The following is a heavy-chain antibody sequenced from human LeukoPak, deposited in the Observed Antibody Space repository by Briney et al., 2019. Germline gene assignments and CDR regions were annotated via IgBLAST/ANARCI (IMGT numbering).Heavy chain of an antibody. CDR3: ARAGIAVAGFIRWFDP. Sequence: SETLSLTCTVSGGSISSYYWSWIRQPPGKGLEWIGYIYYSGSTNYNPSLKSRVTISVDTSKNQFSLKLSSVTAADTAVYYCARAGIAVAGFIRWFDPWGQGTLVTVSP. D-gene: IGHD6-19*01. J-gene: IGHJ5*02. CDR1: GGSISSYY. CDR2: IYYSGST. V-gene: IGHV4-59*01.